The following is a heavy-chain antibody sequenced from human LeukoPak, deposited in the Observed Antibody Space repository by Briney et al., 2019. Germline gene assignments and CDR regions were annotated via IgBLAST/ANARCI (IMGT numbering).Heavy chain of an antibody. D-gene: IGHD5-12*01. Sequence: PGGSLRLSCVASGFTFSSYGMNWVRQAPGKGLEWVSYISSSGSTIYYVDSVKGRFTISRDNARNSLYLQMNSLRAEDTAVYYCAKSIVATIGLDYWGQGTLVTVSS. CDR3: AKSIVATIGLDY. CDR2: ISSSGSTI. J-gene: IGHJ4*02. V-gene: IGHV3-48*03. CDR1: GFTFSSYG.